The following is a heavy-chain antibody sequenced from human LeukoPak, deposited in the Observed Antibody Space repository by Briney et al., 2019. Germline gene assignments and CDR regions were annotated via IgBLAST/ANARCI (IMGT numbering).Heavy chain of an antibody. CDR3: AKNLDASGSYFPDE. J-gene: IGHJ4*02. CDR1: GFTIGTYA. V-gene: IGHV3-23*01. D-gene: IGHD3-10*01. Sequence: GGCLRLTCAASGFTIGTYAMTWVRQAPGRGLEWGLGIGSAGTYYADSVKGRFTISRDNSKNTLYLQMNSLRAEDTAVYYCAKNLDASGSYFPDEWGQGTLVTVSS. CDR2: IGSAGT.